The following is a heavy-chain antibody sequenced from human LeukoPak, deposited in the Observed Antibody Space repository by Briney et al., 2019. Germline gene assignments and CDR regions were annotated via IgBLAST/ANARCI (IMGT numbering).Heavy chain of an antibody. Sequence: GRSLRLSCTASGFTFSSYAMHWVRQAPGKGLEWVGVISFGGDNKYYADSVKGRFTISRDNSKNTLYLQMNSLRAEDTAVFYCAREGVYCSGGNCYNDAFDIWGQGTMVTVSS. J-gene: IGHJ3*02. D-gene: IGHD2-15*01. CDR3: AREGVYCSGGNCYNDAFDI. CDR2: ISFGGDNK. CDR1: GFTFSSYA. V-gene: IGHV3-30-3*01.